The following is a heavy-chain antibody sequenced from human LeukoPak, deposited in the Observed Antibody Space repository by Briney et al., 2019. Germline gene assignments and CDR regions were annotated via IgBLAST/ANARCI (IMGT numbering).Heavy chain of an antibody. CDR3: ARDRQNVKYNWNVKYYYYYYMDV. J-gene: IGHJ6*03. D-gene: IGHD1-20*01. V-gene: IGHV4-38-2*02. CDR2: IYHSGST. Sequence: SETLSLTCTVSGYSISSGYYWGWIRQPPGKGLEWIGSIYHSGSTYYNPSLKSRVTISVDTSKNQFSLKLSSVTAADTAVYYCARDRQNVKYNWNVKYYYYYYMDVWGKGTTVTVSS. CDR1: GYSISSGYY.